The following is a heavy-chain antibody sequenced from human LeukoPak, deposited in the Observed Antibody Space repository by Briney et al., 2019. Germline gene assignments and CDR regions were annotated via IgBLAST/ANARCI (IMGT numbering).Heavy chain of an antibody. J-gene: IGHJ5*02. D-gene: IGHD2-2*01. CDR3: AKHGNVVVPAAIFRWFDP. Sequence: GGSLRLSCAASGFTFSSYAMSWVRQAPGKGLEWVSAISGSGGSTYYADSVKGRFTISRDNSKNTLYLQMNSLRAEDTAVYYCAKHGNVVVPAAIFRWFDPWGQGTLVTVSS. CDR2: ISGSGGST. V-gene: IGHV3-23*01. CDR1: GFTFSSYA.